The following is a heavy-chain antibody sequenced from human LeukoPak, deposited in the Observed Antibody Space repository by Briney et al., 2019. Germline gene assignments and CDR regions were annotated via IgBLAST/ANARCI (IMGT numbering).Heavy chain of an antibody. V-gene: IGHV3-23*01. D-gene: IGHD1-1*01. CDR2: ISGSGGST. Sequence: GGSLRLSCAASGFTFSSYAMSWVRQAPGKGLEWVSAISGSGGSTYYADSVKGRFTISRDNSKNTLYLQMNSLRAEDTAVYYCARDIESGLTNWANWFDPWGQGTLVTVSS. J-gene: IGHJ5*02. CDR1: GFTFSSYA. CDR3: ARDIESGLTNWANWFDP.